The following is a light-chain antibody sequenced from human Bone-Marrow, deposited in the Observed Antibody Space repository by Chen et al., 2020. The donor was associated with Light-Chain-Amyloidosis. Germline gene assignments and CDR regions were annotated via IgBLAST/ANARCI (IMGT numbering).Light chain of an antibody. J-gene: IGLJ2*01. CDR3: QSADSSVTYEVI. CDR2: RDT. V-gene: IGLV3-25*03. Sequence: YELTQPPSVSVSPGQTARINCSGDDLPTKYAYWYQQKPGQAPVLVIHRDTERPSWISERFSGSSSGTTATFTISGVQAEDDADYHCQSADSSVTYEVIFGGGTKLTFL. CDR1: DLPTKY.